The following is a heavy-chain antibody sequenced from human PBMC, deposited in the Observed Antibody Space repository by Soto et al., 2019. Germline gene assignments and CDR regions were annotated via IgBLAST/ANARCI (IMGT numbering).Heavy chain of an antibody. CDR3: ARDMAAVAGYDAFDI. J-gene: IGHJ3*02. Sequence: QVQLVESGGGVVQPGRSPRLSCAASGFTFSSYAMHWVRQAPGKGLEWVAVISYDGSNKYYADSVKGRFTISRDNSKNTLYLQMNSLRAEDTAVYYCARDMAAVAGYDAFDIWGQGTMVTVSS. V-gene: IGHV3-30-3*01. CDR1: GFTFSSYA. D-gene: IGHD6-19*01. CDR2: ISYDGSNK.